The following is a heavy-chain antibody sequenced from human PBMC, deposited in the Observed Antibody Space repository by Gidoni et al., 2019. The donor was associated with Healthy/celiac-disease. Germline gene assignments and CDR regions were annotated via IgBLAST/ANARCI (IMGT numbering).Heavy chain of an antibody. CDR2: MNPNSGNT. D-gene: IGHD2-2*01. V-gene: IGHV1-8*01. CDR1: GYTFTSYD. CDR3: ARSRYCSSTSCYRPDMDV. J-gene: IGHJ6*02. Sequence: QVQLVQSGAEVKKPGASVKVSCKASGYTFTSYDINWVRQAMGQGLEWMGWMNPNSGNTGYAQKFQGRVTMTRNTSISTAYMELSSLRSEDTAVYYWARSRYCSSTSCYRPDMDVWGQGTTVTVSS.